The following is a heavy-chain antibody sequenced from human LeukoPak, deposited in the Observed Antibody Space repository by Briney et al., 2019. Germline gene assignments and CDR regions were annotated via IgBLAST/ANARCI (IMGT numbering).Heavy chain of an antibody. CDR3: PRGGIAARPFDC. J-gene: IGHJ4*02. V-gene: IGHV1-2*02. CDR1: GYTFTDYY. D-gene: IGHD6-6*01. CDR2: VNPSSGDT. Sequence: ASVKVSCKASGYTFTDYYIHWVRQAPGQGLEWMGWVNPSSGDTDYAQKFQVSVTVTRDASISTAYMELTSLKSDDTAVYYCPRGGIAARPFDCWGQGTLVTVSS.